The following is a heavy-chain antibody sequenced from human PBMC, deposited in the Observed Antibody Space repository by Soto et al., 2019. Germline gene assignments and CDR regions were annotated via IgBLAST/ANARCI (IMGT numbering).Heavy chain of an antibody. J-gene: IGHJ4*02. CDR2: IKSKTDGGTT. D-gene: IGHD1-7*01. Sequence: GGSLRLSCAASGFTFSNAWMSWVRQAPGKGLEWVGRIKSKTDGGTTDYAAPVKGRFTISRDDSKNTLYLQMNSLKTEDTAVYYCTTGSPGTTTFDYWGQGTLVTVSS. CDR3: TTGSPGTTTFDY. V-gene: IGHV3-15*01. CDR1: GFTFSNAW.